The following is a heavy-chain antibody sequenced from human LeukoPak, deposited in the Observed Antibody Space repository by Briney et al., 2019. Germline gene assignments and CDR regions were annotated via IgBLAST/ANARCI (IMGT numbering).Heavy chain of an antibody. J-gene: IGHJ4*02. CDR3: VRTGDSRGYRGNDY. CDR1: GGSISGFY. D-gene: IGHD3-22*01. V-gene: IGHV4-59*01. CDR2: IYYSGST. Sequence: SETLSLTCTVSGGSISGFYWSWIRQPPGKGLEWIGHIYYSGSTNYNPSLKSRVTISIDTSTKQFSLKLSSVTAADTAVYYCVRTGDSRGYRGNDYRGQGTLVTVSS.